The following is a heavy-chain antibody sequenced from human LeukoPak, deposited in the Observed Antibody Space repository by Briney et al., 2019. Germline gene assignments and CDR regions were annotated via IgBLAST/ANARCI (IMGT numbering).Heavy chain of an antibody. CDR1: GFTFSSYA. CDR2: ISGSGSPT. V-gene: IGHV3-23*01. Sequence: GRSLRLSCAASGFTFSSYAVSWVRQAPGKGLEWVSAISGSGSPTYYADSVKGRFTISRDNSKNTLYLQMNSLRVEDTALYYCARDLDDYNTSPPVFQHWGQGTLVTVSS. J-gene: IGHJ1*01. CDR3: ARDLDDYNTSPPVFQH. D-gene: IGHD5-24*01.